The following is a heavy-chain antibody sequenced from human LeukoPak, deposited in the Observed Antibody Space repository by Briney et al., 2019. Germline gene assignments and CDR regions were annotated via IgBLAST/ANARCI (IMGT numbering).Heavy chain of an antibody. Sequence: ASVKVSCKASGYTFIGYDMHWVRRAPGQGLEWMGWINPNSGGTNYAQKFQGRVTKTRDTSISTAYMELSRLRSDDTAVYYCARAWGGLHPWGQGTLVTVSS. CDR3: ARAWGGLHP. CDR1: GYTFIGYD. V-gene: IGHV1-2*02. CDR2: INPNSGGT. D-gene: IGHD3-16*01. J-gene: IGHJ5*02.